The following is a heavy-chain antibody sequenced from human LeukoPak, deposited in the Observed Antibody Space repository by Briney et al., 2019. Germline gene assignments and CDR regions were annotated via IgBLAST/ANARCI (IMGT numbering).Heavy chain of an antibody. CDR2: IYYSGST. V-gene: IGHV4-39*07. J-gene: IGHJ5*02. D-gene: IGHD6-6*01. CDR3: ARVSAARWLNWFDP. CDR1: GGSISSSSYY. Sequence: SETLSLTCTVSGGSISSSSYYWGWIRQPPGKGLEWIGSIYYSGSTYYNPSLKSRVTISVDTSKNQFSLKLSSVTAADTAVYYCARVSAARWLNWFDPWGQGTLVTVSS.